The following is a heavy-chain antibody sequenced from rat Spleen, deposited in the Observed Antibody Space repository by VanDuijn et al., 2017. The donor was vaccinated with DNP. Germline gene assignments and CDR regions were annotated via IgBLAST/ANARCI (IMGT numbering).Heavy chain of an antibody. J-gene: IGHJ2*01. V-gene: IGHV5-7*01. CDR1: GFTFSDYN. Sequence: EVQLVESGGGLVQPGRSLKLSCAASGFTFSDYNMAWVRQASKKGLEWVATISYDGSSADYGDSVKGRFTISRDNAKRTLYLQMDSLGSEDTATYYCAIPNYWGQGVMVTVSS. D-gene: IGHD5-1*01. CDR3: AIPNY. CDR2: ISYDGSSA.